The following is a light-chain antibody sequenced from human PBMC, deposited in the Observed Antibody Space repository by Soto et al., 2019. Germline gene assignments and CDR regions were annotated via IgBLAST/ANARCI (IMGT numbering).Light chain of an antibody. CDR1: SSDVGDYNY. Sequence: QSVLTQPASVSGSPGQSITISCTGTSSDVGDYNYVSWYQQHPGKAPKLMIYEVENRPSGVSNRFAGSKSGNTASLTISGLQAEDEAEYYCTSYTSISTEVFGTVTKLTVL. CDR3: TSYTSISTEV. V-gene: IGLV2-14*01. J-gene: IGLJ1*01. CDR2: EVE.